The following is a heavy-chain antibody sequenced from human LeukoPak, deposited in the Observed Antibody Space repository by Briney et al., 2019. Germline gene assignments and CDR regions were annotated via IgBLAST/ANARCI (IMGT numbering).Heavy chain of an antibody. CDR2: IYPGDPDT. J-gene: IGHJ4*02. Sequence: GESLKISCKASGYTSSNYWIAWVRQRPGKGLEWMGIIYPGDPDTRYSPPFQGQVVISADKSISTAYLQWTSLKASDTAIYYCARGLTVSDYWGQGNLVTVSS. V-gene: IGHV5-51*01. D-gene: IGHD1-14*01. CDR3: ARGLTVSDY. CDR1: GYTSSNYW.